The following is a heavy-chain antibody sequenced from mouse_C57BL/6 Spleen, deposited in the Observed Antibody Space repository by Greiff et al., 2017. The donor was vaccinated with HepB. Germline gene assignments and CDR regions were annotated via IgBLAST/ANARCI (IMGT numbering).Heavy chain of an antibody. J-gene: IGHJ4*01. V-gene: IGHV1-82*01. Sequence: VQLQQSGPELVKPGASVKISCKASGYAFSSSWMNWVKQRPGKGLEWIGRIYPGDGDTNYNGKFKGKATLTADKYSSTAYMQLSSLTSEDSAVYFCARSYYGSSYPGPMDYWGQGTSVTVSS. CDR3: ARSYYGSSYPGPMDY. CDR2: IYPGDGDT. D-gene: IGHD1-1*01. CDR1: GYAFSSSW.